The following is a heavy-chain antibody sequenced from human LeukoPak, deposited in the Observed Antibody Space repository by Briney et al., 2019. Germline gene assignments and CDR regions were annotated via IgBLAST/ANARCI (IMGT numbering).Heavy chain of an antibody. CDR3: ARELRYYYMDV. J-gene: IGHJ6*03. CDR1: GGSISSGDYY. CDR2: IYDSGST. V-gene: IGHV4-30-4*08. Sequence: SQTLFLTCTVSGGSISSGDYYWSWIRQPPGKGLEWIGYIYDSGSTYYNPSLKSRVTISVDTSKNQFSLKLSSVTAADTAVYYCARELRYYYMDVWGKGTTVTVSS.